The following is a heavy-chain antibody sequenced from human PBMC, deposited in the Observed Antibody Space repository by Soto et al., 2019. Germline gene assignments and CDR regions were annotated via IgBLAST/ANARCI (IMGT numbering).Heavy chain of an antibody. D-gene: IGHD3-22*01. CDR1: GYSFTSYW. CDR2: IYPGDSDT. CDR3: ARQGITMIDRQPQYYYYGMDV. J-gene: IGHJ6*02. Sequence: PGESLKISCKGSGYSFTSYWIGWVRQMPGKGLEWMGIIYPGDSDTRYSPSFQGQVTTSADKSISTAYLQWSSLKASDTAMYYCARQGITMIDRQPQYYYYGMDVWGQGTTVTVSS. V-gene: IGHV5-51*01.